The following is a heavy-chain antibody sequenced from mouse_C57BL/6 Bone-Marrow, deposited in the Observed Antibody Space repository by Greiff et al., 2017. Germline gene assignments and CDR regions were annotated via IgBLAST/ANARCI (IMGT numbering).Heavy chain of an antibody. Sequence: EVKLLESGPELVKPGASVKIPCKASGYTFTDYNMDWVKQSHGKSLEWIGDINSNNGGTIYNQKFKGKATLTVDKSSSTAYMALRSLTSEDTAAYYCARDDDGYFDYWGQGTTLTVSS. CDR2: INSNNGGT. CDR1: GYTFTDYN. J-gene: IGHJ2*01. V-gene: IGHV1-18*01. CDR3: ARDDDGYFDY. D-gene: IGHD2-3*01.